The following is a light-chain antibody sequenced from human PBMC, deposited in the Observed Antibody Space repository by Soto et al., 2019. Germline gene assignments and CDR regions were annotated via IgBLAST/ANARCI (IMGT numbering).Light chain of an antibody. CDR2: GAY. CDR3: QQNRSWPRT. J-gene: IGKJ1*01. Sequence: DIVLTQSPATLSVSPGERATLSCRASQSVDINLAWYQQHPGQAARLLIYGAYTRATDMSGTFSGRGSGTESTLTTSIVRHEAFVVYCRQQNRSWPRTFGQGTKVDIK. V-gene: IGKV3-15*01. CDR1: QSVDIN.